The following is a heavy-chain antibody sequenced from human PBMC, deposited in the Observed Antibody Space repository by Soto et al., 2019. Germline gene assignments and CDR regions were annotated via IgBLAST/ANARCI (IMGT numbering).Heavy chain of an antibody. V-gene: IGHV4-39*01. CDR1: GDAISSSFYY. Sequence: PSETLSLTCTVSGDAISSSFYYWGWIRQPPGKGLEWIGNIYHSGSTYYNPSLRSRVAISVDTAKNQFSLKLSSVTAADTAVYYCARYTSHYYDSSGFLYWGQGTLVTVSS. CDR2: IYHSGST. J-gene: IGHJ4*02. CDR3: ARYTSHYYDSSGFLY. D-gene: IGHD3-22*01.